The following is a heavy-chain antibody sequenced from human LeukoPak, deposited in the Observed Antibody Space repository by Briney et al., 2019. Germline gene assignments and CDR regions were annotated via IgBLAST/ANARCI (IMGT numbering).Heavy chain of an antibody. CDR1: GFTFSSYA. CDR3: ANGGRYCSGGSCYWGGAFDI. V-gene: IGHV3-23*01. J-gene: IGHJ3*02. Sequence: GGSLRLSCTASGFTFSSYAMSWVRQAPGKGLEWVSSISGSGGSTYYADSVKGRFTISRDNSRNTLLLQMNSLRTEDTAVYYCANGGRYCSGGSCYWGGAFDIWGQGTMVTVSS. D-gene: IGHD2-15*01. CDR2: ISGSGGST.